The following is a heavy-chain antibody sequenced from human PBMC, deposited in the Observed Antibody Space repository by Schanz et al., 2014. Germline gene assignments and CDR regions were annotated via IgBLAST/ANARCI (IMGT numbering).Heavy chain of an antibody. CDR1: GFTFSSSW. J-gene: IGHJ5*01. V-gene: IGHV3-74*01. CDR3: AKDFTGSGIFFNS. CDR2: TSHDGSFT. Sequence: EVHLVESGGGLVQPGGSLRLSCAASGFTFSSSWMHWVRQAPGKGLVWVSRTSHDGSFTTFADSVKGRFTISRDNARNTLYLQMNSLRAEDTAVYYCAKDFTGSGIFFNSWGQGTLVTVSS. D-gene: IGHD3-10*01.